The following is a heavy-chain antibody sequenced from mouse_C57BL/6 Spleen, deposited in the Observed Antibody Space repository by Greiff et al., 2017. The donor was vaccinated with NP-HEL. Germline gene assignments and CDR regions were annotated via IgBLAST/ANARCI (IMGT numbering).Heavy chain of an antibody. CDR1: GFSLTSYG. CDR3: ARQHYDGWYFDV. D-gene: IGHD1-2*01. CDR2: TWGVGST. Sequence: VMLVESGPGLVAPSQSLSITCTVSGFSLTSYGVDWVRQSPGKGLEWLGVTWGVGSTNYNSALKSRLSISKDNSKSQVFLKMNSLQTDDTAMYYCARQHYDGWYFDVWGTGTTVTVSS. J-gene: IGHJ1*03. V-gene: IGHV2-6*01.